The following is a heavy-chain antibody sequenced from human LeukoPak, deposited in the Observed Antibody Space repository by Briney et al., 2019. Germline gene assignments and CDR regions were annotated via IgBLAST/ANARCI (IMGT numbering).Heavy chain of an antibody. Sequence: SETLSLTCTVSGDSVRNDDYYWNWLRQPPGKGLEWIGYIYSSGNTNDDPSLRSRVTISLDTSKNQFALKLTSVTAADTAVYYCAGGYYYDSSGYFDYWGQGTLVTVSS. CDR1: GDSVRNDDYY. V-gene: IGHV4-61*08. CDR2: IYSSGNT. J-gene: IGHJ4*02. CDR3: AGGYYYDSSGYFDY. D-gene: IGHD3-22*01.